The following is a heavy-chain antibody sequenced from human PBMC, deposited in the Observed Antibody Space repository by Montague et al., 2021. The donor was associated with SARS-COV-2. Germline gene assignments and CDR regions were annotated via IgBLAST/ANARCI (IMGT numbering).Heavy chain of an antibody. CDR1: GLTFSNYD. Sequence: SLRLSCAASGLTFSNYDMNWVRQAPGKGPEWISYISTSAYTTSYAGSVKGRSTISRDNGKNSLYLQMNSLRVEDTAVYYCTRDYRSIVGDGLDIWGQGTKVTVSS. CDR2: ISTSAYTT. V-gene: IGHV3-48*03. J-gene: IGHJ3*02. D-gene: IGHD3-16*02. CDR3: TRDYRSIVGDGLDI.